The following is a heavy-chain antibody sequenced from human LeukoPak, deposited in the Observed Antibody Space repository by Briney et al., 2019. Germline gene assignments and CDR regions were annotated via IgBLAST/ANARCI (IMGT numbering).Heavy chain of an antibody. Sequence: GESLKISRKGSGYSFTSYWIAWVRQMPGKGLEWMGIIYPRDSDTRYSPSFRGQVTISVDRSTSTAYLQWSSLKASDTAMYYCARDSSGLDYWGQGTLVTVFS. CDR1: GYSFTSYW. CDR3: ARDSSGLDY. D-gene: IGHD2-15*01. J-gene: IGHJ4*02. CDR2: IYPRDSDT. V-gene: IGHV5-51*01.